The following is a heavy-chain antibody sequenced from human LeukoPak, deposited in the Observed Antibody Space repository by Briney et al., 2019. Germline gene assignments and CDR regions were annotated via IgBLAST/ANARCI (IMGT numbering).Heavy chain of an antibody. CDR2: IYPGDSDT. CDR3: ARRVLSLAVADNYFDY. V-gene: IGHV5-51*01. CDR1: GYSFTSYW. Sequence: GESLQISCKGSGYSFTSYWIGWVRQMPGKGLEWMGIIYPGDSDTRYSPSFRGQVTISADKSISTAYLQWSSLKASDTAMYYCARRVLSLAVADNYFDYWGQGTLVTVSS. J-gene: IGHJ4*02. D-gene: IGHD6-19*01.